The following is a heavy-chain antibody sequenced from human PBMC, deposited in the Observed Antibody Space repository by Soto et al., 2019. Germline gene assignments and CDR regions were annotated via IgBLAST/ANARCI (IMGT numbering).Heavy chain of an antibody. CDR3: AYRLTATAFDI. V-gene: IGHV2-5*02. Sequence: QITLKESGPTLVKPTQTLTLTCTFSGFSLSTSGVAVGWIRQPPGKALEWLALIYWDDDKRYSPSMKGRLTITRDTSKNQVVLIMTNMDPEDTATFYCAYRLTATAFDICGQGTMVTVSS. J-gene: IGHJ3*02. D-gene: IGHD2-21*02. CDR1: GFSLSTSGVA. CDR2: IYWDDDK.